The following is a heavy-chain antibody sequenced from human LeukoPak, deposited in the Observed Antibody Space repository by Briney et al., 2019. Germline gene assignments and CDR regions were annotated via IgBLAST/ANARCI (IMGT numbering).Heavy chain of an antibody. J-gene: IGHJ5*02. D-gene: IGHD3-22*01. CDR3: ARDYYDSSGYYYEDWFDP. Sequence: GGSLRLSCAASGFTFSSYGMHWVRQAPGKGLEWVAVIWYDGSNKYYADSVKGRFTISRDNSKNTLCLQMNSLRAEDTAVYYCARDYYDSSGYYYEDWFDPWGQGTLVTVSS. CDR1: GFTFSSYG. CDR2: IWYDGSNK. V-gene: IGHV3-33*01.